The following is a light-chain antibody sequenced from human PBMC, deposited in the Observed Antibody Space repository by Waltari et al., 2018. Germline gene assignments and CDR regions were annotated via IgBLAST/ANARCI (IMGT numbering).Light chain of an antibody. V-gene: IGLV3-19*01. CDR1: SLRTYY. CDR3: CSRDTSGKQYV. Sequence: SSELTQDPAVSVALGQRVRITCQGDSLRTYYATWYQQKPGQAPVVVMYGHNNRPSGIPARFSGSSAGNTAVLTITGAQAEDEADYYCCSRDTSGKQYVFGPGTQVTV. J-gene: IGLJ1*01. CDR2: GHN.